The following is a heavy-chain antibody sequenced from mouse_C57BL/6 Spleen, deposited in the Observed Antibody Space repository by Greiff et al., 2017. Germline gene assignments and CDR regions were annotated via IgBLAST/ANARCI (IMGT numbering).Heavy chain of an antibody. D-gene: IGHD2-4*01. Sequence: VQLQQSGAELVKPGASVKMSCKASGYTFTSYWITWVKQRPGQGLEWIGDIYPGSGSTNYNEKFKSKATLTVDTSSSTAYMQLSSLTSEDSAVYYCARVPHYDLGYFDVWGTGTTVTVSS. CDR3: ARVPHYDLGYFDV. J-gene: IGHJ1*03. V-gene: IGHV1-55*01. CDR2: IYPGSGST. CDR1: GYTFTSYW.